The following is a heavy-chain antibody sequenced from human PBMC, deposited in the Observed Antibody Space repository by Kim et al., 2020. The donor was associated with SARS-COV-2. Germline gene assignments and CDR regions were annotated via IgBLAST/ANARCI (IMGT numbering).Heavy chain of an antibody. CDR1: GYTFTSYG. J-gene: IGHJ4*02. D-gene: IGHD6-13*01. CDR2: ISAYNGNT. CDR3: ARTPPKYSSSWYRVYFDY. V-gene: IGHV1-18*04. Sequence: ASVKVSCKASGYTFTSYGISWVRQAPGQGLEWMGWISAYNGNTNYAQKLQGRVTMTTDTSTSTAYMELRSLRSDDTAVYYCARTPPKYSSSWYRVYFDYWGQGTLVTVSS.